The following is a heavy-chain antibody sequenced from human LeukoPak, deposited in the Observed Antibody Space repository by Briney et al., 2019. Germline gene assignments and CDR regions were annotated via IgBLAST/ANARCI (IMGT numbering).Heavy chain of an antibody. CDR1: GFTFSSYS. CDR2: ISSSGSTI. CDR3: AREVVVAAIPYYYYYGMDV. D-gene: IGHD2-15*01. V-gene: IGHV3-48*04. Sequence: GGSLRLSCAASGFTFSSYSMTWVRQAPGKGLEWVSYISSSGSTIYYADSVKGRFTISRDNAKNSLYLQMNSLRAEDTAVYYCAREVVVAAIPYYYYYGMDVWGQGTTVTVSS. J-gene: IGHJ6*02.